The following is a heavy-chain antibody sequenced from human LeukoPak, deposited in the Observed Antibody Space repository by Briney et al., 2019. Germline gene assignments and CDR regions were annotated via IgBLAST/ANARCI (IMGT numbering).Heavy chain of an antibody. Sequence: ASVKVSCKASGYTFTSYDINWVRQATGQRLEWMGWMNPNSGNTGYAQKFQGRVTMTRNTSISTAYMELSSLRSEDTAVYYCARALGSVVVVAATRDYYYGMDVWGQGTTVTVSS. J-gene: IGHJ6*02. CDR1: GYTFTSYD. D-gene: IGHD2-15*01. CDR2: MNPNSGNT. CDR3: ARALGSVVVVAATRDYYYGMDV. V-gene: IGHV1-8*01.